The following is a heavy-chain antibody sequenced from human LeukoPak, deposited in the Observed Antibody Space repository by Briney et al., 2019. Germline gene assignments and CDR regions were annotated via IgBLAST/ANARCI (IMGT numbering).Heavy chain of an antibody. CDR2: ISRSGGTT. Sequence: PGGSLRLSCAASGFTFSSYTMSWVRQAPGKGLEWVSQISRSGGTTWYADSVKGRFIISRDNAKKSLSLQMNSLRAEDTAVYYRARDSEMATITAFDYWGQGTLVTVSS. D-gene: IGHD5-24*01. J-gene: IGHJ4*02. V-gene: IGHV3-48*04. CDR3: ARDSEMATITAFDY. CDR1: GFTFSSYT.